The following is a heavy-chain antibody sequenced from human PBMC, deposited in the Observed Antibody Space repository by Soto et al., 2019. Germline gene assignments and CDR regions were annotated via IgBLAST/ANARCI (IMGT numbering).Heavy chain of an antibody. Sequence: TSETLSLTCTVSGGSISSYYLSWIRQPPGKGLEWIGYIYYSGSTNYHPSLKSRVTISVDTSKNQFSLKLSSVTAADTAVYYCARVGNDYVGFRFDPWGQGTLVTVSS. V-gene: IGHV4-59*01. CDR1: GGSISSYY. CDR2: IYYSGST. CDR3: ARVGNDYVGFRFDP. J-gene: IGHJ5*02. D-gene: IGHD4-17*01.